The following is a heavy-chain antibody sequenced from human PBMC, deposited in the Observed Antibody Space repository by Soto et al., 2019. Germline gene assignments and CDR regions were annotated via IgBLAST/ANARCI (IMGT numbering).Heavy chain of an antibody. Sequence: GGSLRLSCAASGFTFSSYAMHWVRQAPGKGLEYVSAISSNGGSTYYANSVKGRFTISRDNSKNTLYLQMGSLRAEDMAVYYCARVGYSSGWYGPYYFDYWGQGTLVTVSS. D-gene: IGHD6-19*01. V-gene: IGHV3-64*01. CDR2: ISSNGGST. CDR1: GFTFSSYA. CDR3: ARVGYSSGWYGPYYFDY. J-gene: IGHJ4*02.